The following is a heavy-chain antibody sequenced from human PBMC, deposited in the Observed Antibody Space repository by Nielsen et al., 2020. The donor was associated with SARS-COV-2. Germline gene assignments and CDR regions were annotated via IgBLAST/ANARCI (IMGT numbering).Heavy chain of an antibody. CDR1: GGSISPFY. V-gene: IGHV4-59*08. CDR2: IYYSGST. J-gene: IGHJ4*02. CDR3: ARHLPAAGDPAFDY. Sequence: SETLSLTCNVSGGSISPFYWSWIRQPPGKALEWIAYIYYSGSTNYNPSFKTRATISVDTSKKQLSLRLSSVTAADTAVYYCARHLPAAGDPAFDYWGQGTLVTVSS. D-gene: IGHD6-25*01.